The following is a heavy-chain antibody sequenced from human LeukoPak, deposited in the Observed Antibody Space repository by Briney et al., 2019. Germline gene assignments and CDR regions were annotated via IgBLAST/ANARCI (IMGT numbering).Heavy chain of an antibody. V-gene: IGHV3-23*01. CDR1: GFTFSDYY. CDR2: ISGSGGST. Sequence: GGSLRLSCAASGFTFSDYYMSWIRQAPGKGLEWVSAISGSGGSTYYADSVKGRFTISRDNSKNTLYLQMNSLRAEDTAVYYCAKEDLRVVVVAATAIDYWGQGTLVTVSS. D-gene: IGHD2-15*01. J-gene: IGHJ4*02. CDR3: AKEDLRVVVVAATAIDY.